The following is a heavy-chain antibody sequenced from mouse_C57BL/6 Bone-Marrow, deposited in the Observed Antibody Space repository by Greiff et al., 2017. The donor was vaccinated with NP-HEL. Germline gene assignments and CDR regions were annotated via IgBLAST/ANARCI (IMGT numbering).Heavy chain of an antibody. Sequence: DVMLVESVGGLVKPGGSLKLSCAASGFTFSSYAMSWVRQTPEKRLEWVATISDGGSYTYYPDNVKGRFTISRDNAKNNLYLQMSHLKSEDTAMYYCARGEEYYGSRDFDVWGTGTTVTVSS. CDR1: GFTFSSYA. CDR2: ISDGGSYT. D-gene: IGHD1-1*01. CDR3: ARGEEYYGSRDFDV. V-gene: IGHV5-4*03. J-gene: IGHJ1*03.